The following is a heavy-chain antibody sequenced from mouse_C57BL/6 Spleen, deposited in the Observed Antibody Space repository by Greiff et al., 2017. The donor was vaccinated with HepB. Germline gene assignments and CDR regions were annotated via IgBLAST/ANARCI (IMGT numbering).Heavy chain of an antibody. V-gene: IGHV1-63*01. CDR3: ARKGSNYGYFDV. CDR1: GYTFTNYW. CDR2: IYPGGGYT. Sequence: VKLQESGAELVRPGTSVKMSCKASGYTFTNYWIGWAKQRPGHGLEWIGDIYPGGGYTNYNEKFKGKATLTADKSSSTAYMQFSSLTSEDSAIYYCARKGSNYGYFDVWGTGTTVTVSS. D-gene: IGHD2-5*01. J-gene: IGHJ1*03.